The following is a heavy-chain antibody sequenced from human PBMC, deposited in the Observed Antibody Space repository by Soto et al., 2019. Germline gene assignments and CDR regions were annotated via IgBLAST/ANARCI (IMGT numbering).Heavy chain of an antibody. J-gene: IGHJ4*02. CDR3: ASSTSRIAAAGTFPFLFRY. CDR2: IYYSGST. D-gene: IGHD6-13*01. CDR1: GGSISSYY. V-gene: IGHV4-59*01. Sequence: PSETLYLTCTASGGSISSYYWSWIRQPPGKGLEWIGYIYYSGSTNYNPSLKSRVTISVDTSKNQFSLKLSSVTAADTAVYYCASSTSRIAAAGTFPFLFRYWGQGTLVTVSS.